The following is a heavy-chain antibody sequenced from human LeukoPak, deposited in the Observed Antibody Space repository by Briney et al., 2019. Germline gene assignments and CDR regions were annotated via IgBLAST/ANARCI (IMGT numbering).Heavy chain of an antibody. CDR1: GGSFSGYY. V-gene: IGHV4-34*01. Sequence: PSETLSLTCAVYGGSFSGYYWSWIRQPPGKGLEWIGEINHSGSTNYNPSLKSRVTISVDTSKNQFSLKLSSVTAADTAVYYCARVRIRAVAVWDYWGQGTLVTVSS. CDR2: INHSGST. CDR3: ARVRIRAVAVWDY. J-gene: IGHJ4*02. D-gene: IGHD6-19*01.